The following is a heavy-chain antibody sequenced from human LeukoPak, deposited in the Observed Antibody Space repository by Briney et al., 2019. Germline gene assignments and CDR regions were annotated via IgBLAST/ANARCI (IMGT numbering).Heavy chain of an antibody. Sequence: GESLKISCKGSGYSFANYWIGWVRQMPGKGLEWMGTIYPGDSDTRYSPSFQGQVTISADKSISTAYLQWSSLKASDTAMYYCGRGGYYSGGIFYYYFDYWGQGTLVTVSS. CDR3: GRGGYYSGGIFYYYFDY. CDR2: IYPGDSDT. V-gene: IGHV5-51*01. J-gene: IGHJ4*02. CDR1: GYSFANYW. D-gene: IGHD2-15*01.